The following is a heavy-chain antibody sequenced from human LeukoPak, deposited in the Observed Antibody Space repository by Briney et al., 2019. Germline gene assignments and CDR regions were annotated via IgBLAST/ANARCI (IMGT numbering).Heavy chain of an antibody. CDR1: GGFISNYY. CDR3: VGGTYYGGDY. V-gene: IGHV4-4*07. Sequence: PSDTLSLTRSVSGGFISNYYWSWIRQPAGKGLEYIGRTYTGGSTNYNPSLKSRVTMSVDTSKNQFSLKLSSVTAADTAVYYCVGGTYYGGDYWGQGTLVTVSS. J-gene: IGHJ4*02. D-gene: IGHD1-26*01. CDR2: TYTGGST.